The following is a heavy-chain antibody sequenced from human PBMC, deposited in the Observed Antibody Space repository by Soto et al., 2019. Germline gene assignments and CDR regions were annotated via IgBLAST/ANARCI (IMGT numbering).Heavy chain of an antibody. D-gene: IGHD6-25*01. V-gene: IGHV4-59*01. J-gene: IGHJ5*02. Sequence: SETLSLTCTVSGGSISSYYWSWIRQPPGKGLEWIGYIYYSGSTNYNPSLKSRVTISVDTSKNQFSLKLSSVTAADTAVYYCARARSGTTPDWFDPWGQGTLVTVSS. CDR1: GGSISSYY. CDR3: ARARSGTTPDWFDP. CDR2: IYYSGST.